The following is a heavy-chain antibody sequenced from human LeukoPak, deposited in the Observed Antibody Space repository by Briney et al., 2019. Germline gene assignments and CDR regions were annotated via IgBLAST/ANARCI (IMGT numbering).Heavy chain of an antibody. V-gene: IGHV3-21*04. CDR1: GFTFSSYS. D-gene: IGHD3-9*01. CDR3: ARADYDILTGYYYFDY. CDR2: ISSSSSYI. Sequence: GGSLRLSCAASGFTFSSYSMNWVRQAPGKGLEWVSSISSSSSYIYYADSVKGRFTISRDNAKNSLYLQMNSLRAEDTAVYYCARADYDILTGYYYFDYWGQGTLVTVSS. J-gene: IGHJ4*02.